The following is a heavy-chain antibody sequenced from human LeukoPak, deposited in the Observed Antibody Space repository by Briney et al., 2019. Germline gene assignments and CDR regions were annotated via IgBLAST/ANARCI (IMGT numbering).Heavy chain of an antibody. J-gene: IGHJ6*02. D-gene: IGHD3-3*01. CDR2: FDPEDGET. V-gene: IGHV1-24*01. CDR3: ARGLPDFWSGYYGGYYYYYYGMDV. Sequence: ASVKVSCKVSGYTLTELSMHWVRQAPGKGLEWMGGFDPEDGETIYAQKFQGRVTMTRNTSISTAYMELSSLRSEDTAVYYCARGLPDFWSGYYGGYYYYYYGMDVWGQGTTVTVSS. CDR1: GYTLTELS.